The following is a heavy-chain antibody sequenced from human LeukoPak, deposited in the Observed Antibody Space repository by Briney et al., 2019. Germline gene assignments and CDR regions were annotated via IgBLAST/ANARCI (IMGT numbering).Heavy chain of an antibody. CDR2: ISGSGATT. V-gene: IGHV3-23*01. J-gene: IGHJ4*02. Sequence: GGSLRLSCAASGFTFSNYAISWVRQAPGKGLEWVSAISGSGATTYYADSVKGRFSISRDNSRNTLYLQMNSLRAEDTAIYYCTKDRNWRDFDYWGQGTLATVSS. D-gene: IGHD1-1*01. CDR3: TKDRNWRDFDY. CDR1: GFTFSNYA.